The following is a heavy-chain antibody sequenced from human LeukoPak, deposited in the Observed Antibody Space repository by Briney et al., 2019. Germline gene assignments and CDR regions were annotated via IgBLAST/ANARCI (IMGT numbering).Heavy chain of an antibody. D-gene: IGHD3-10*01. CDR2: INPNSGGT. V-gene: IGHV1-2*02. CDR1: GYTFTSYG. CDR3: ARSVLLWFGESPPTDY. J-gene: IGHJ4*02. Sequence: ASVKVSCKASGYTFTSYGISWVRQAPGQGLEWMGWINPNSGGTNYAQKFQGRVTMTRDTSISTAYMELSRLRSDDTAVYYCARSVLLWFGESPPTDYWGQGTLVTVSS.